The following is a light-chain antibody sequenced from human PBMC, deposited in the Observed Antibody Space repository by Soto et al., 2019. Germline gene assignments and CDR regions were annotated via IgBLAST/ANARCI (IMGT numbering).Light chain of an antibody. CDR3: MQSTQLPPT. J-gene: IGKJ5*01. CDR1: QSLLHITGETF. V-gene: IGKV2D-29*02. Sequence: DVVMTETPLSLSVAPGQTASISCKSSQSLLHITGETFLFWYLQKPGQSPQLLIYEVSTRVSGVPDRFSGSGSGTDYTLEISRVETDYVGIYYCMQSTQLPPTVGQGTRLEIK. CDR2: EVS.